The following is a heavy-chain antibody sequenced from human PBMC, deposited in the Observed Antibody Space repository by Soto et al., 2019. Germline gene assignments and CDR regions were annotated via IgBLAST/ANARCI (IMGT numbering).Heavy chain of an antibody. Sequence: SLRLSCAASGFTFSSYGMHWVRQAPGKGLEWVAVISYDGSNKYYADSVKGRFTISRDNSKNTLYLQMNSLRAEDTAVYYCARDRALYYYDSSGYYDYWGQG. CDR1: GFTFSSYG. V-gene: IGHV3-30*03. J-gene: IGHJ4*02. D-gene: IGHD3-22*01. CDR3: ARDRALYYYDSSGYYDY. CDR2: ISYDGSNK.